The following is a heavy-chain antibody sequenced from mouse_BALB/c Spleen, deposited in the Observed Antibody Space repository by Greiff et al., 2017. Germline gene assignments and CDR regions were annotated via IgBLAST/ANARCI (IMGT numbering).Heavy chain of an antibody. CDR3: ARNDYRYDVGYAMDY. Sequence: VQLKESGPGLVKPSQSLSLTCTVTGYSITSDYAWNWIRQFPGNKLEWMGYISYSGSTSYNPSLKSRISITRDTSKNQFFLQLNSVTTEDTATYYCARNDYRYDVGYAMDYWGQGTSVTVSS. CDR1: GYSITSDYA. D-gene: IGHD2-14*01. V-gene: IGHV3-2*02. CDR2: ISYSGST. J-gene: IGHJ4*01.